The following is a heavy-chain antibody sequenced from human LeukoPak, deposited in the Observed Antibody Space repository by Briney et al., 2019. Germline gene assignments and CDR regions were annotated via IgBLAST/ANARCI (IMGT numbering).Heavy chain of an antibody. J-gene: IGHJ6*03. CDR1: GFTFSSYS. Sequence: GGSLRLSCAASGFTFSSYSMNWVRQAPGKGLEWVSSISSSSSYIYYADSVKGRFTISRDNAKNSLYLQMNSLRAEDTAVYYCARGIGPISFGYYMDVWGKGPTVTVSS. CDR3: ARGIGPISFGYYMDV. CDR2: ISSSSSYI. V-gene: IGHV3-21*01. D-gene: IGHD3-16*01.